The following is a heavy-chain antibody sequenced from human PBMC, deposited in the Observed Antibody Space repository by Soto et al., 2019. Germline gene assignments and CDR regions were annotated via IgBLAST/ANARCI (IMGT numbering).Heavy chain of an antibody. D-gene: IGHD3-22*01. CDR2: IYYSGNT. J-gene: IGHJ4*02. V-gene: IGHV4-59*01. CDR1: GGSISSYY. CDR3: ARVNYDTSVDY. Sequence: SETLSLTCTVSGGSISSYYWSWIRQPPGKGLEWIGYIYYSGNTNYNPSLKSRVTISVDTSNNQFSLKLNSVTAADTAVYYCARVNYDTSVDYWGQGTLVTVSS.